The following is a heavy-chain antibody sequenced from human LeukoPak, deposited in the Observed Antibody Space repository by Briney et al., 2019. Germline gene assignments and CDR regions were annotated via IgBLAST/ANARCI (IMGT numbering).Heavy chain of an antibody. D-gene: IGHD3-22*01. CDR2: IYTSGST. V-gene: IGHV4-4*07. J-gene: IGHJ4*02. CDR1: GGSISSYY. CDR3: ARERDSSGSWDYFDY. Sequence: PSETLSLTCTVSGGSISSYYWSWIRQSAGKGLEWIGRIYTSGSTNYNPSLKSRVTMSVDTSKNQFSLKLSSVTAADTAMYYCARERDSSGSWDYFDYWGQGTLVTVSS.